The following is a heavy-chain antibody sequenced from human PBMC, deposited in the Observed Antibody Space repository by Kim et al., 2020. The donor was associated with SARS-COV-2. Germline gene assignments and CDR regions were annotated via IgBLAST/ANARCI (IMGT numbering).Heavy chain of an antibody. J-gene: IGHJ6*02. D-gene: IGHD6-6*01. CDR2: IIPIFGTA. Sequence: SVKVSCKASGGTFSSYAISWVRQAPGQGLEWMGGIIPIFGTANYAQKFQGRVTITADESTSTAYMELSSLRSEDTAVYYCAREEQLVPNNPYYYYGMDVWGQGTTVTVSS. CDR3: AREEQLVPNNPYYYYGMDV. V-gene: IGHV1-69*13. CDR1: GGTFSSYA.